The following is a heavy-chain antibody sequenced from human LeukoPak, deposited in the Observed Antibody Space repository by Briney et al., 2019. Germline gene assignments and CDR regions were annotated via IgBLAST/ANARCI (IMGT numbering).Heavy chain of an antibody. CDR1: GFTLSTPM. Sequence: GGSLRLSRVASGFTLSTPMVSCGRQAPGKGLEWVSYFNGRGGTTDYADSVKGRFTMLRDSSSDTLFLQMNSLRAEDTAIYYFARGVSFTTSMYVCGPGATVTVSS. CDR2: FNGRGGTT. J-gene: IGHJ6*02. CDR3: ARGVSFTTSMYV. D-gene: IGHD1-1*01. V-gene: IGHV3-23*01.